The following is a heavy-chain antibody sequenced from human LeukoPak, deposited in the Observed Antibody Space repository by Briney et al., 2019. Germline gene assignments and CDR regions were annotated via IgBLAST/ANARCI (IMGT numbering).Heavy chain of an antibody. D-gene: IGHD5-18*01. V-gene: IGHV1-46*01. Sequence: ASVKVSCKASGYTFTSYYMHWVRQAPGQGLEWMGIINPSGGSTSYAQKFQGRVTMTRDTSTSTVYMELSSLRSEDTAVYYCARRYSYGSDYYYYGTDVWGQGTTVTVSS. J-gene: IGHJ6*02. CDR3: ARRYSYGSDYYYYGTDV. CDR2: INPSGGST. CDR1: GYTFTSYY.